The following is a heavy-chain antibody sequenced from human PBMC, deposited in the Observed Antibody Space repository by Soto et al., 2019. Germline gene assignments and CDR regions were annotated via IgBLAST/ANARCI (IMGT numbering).Heavy chain of an antibody. D-gene: IGHD6-13*01. Sequence: EVQLVESGGGLVQPGGSLRLSCAASGFTVSSNYMSWVRQAQGKGLEWVSVIYSGGSTYYADSVKGRFTISRHNSKNTLYLQMNSLRAEDTAVYYCARDRGYSSSWLHDAFDIRGQGTMVTVSS. CDR3: ARDRGYSSSWLHDAFDI. J-gene: IGHJ3*02. CDR1: GFTVSSNY. CDR2: IYSGGST. V-gene: IGHV3-53*04.